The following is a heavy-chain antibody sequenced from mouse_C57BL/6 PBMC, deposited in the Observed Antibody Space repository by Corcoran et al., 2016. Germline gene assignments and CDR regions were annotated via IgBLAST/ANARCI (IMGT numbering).Heavy chain of an antibody. D-gene: IGHD1-1*01. J-gene: IGHJ4*01. CDR2: IFPGSGST. Sequence: QVQLQQSGPELVKPGASVKISCKASGYTFTDYYINWVKQRPGQGLEWIGWIFPGSGSTYYNEKFKGKATLTVDKSSSTAYMLLSSLTSEDSAVYFCARSGYYGSSYNAMDYWGQGTSVTVSS. CDR1: GYTFTDYY. V-gene: IGHV1-75*01. CDR3: ARSGYYGSSYNAMDY.